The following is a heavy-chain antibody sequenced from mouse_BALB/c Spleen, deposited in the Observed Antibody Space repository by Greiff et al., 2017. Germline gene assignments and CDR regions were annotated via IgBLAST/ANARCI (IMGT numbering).Heavy chain of an antibody. Sequence: QVHVKQPGAELVRPGASVKLSCKASRYSFTSYWMNWVKQRPGQGLEWIGMIHPSDSETRLNQKFKDKATLTVDKSSSTAYMQLSSPTSEDSAVYYCARSGEYGNYPAYWGQGTLVTVSA. D-gene: IGHD2-10*02. CDR1: RYSFTSYW. J-gene: IGHJ3*01. CDR3: ARSGEYGNYPAY. V-gene: IGHV1-61*01. CDR2: IHPSDSET.